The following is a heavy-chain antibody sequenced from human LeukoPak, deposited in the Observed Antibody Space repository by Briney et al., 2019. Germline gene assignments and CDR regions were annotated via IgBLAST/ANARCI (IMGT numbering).Heavy chain of an antibody. D-gene: IGHD2-21*01. CDR1: GGSINSYY. CDR2: IYTSGST. J-gene: IGHJ5*02. V-gene: IGHV4-4*07. CDR3: ARAPYSGNMSPNFFDP. Sequence: SETLSLTCTVSGGSINSYYWSWIRQPAGKGLEWIGRIYTSGSTNYNPSLNSRVTMSVDTSKNQLSLKLRSVTAADTAVYYCARAPYSGNMSPNFFDPWGQGTLVTVSS.